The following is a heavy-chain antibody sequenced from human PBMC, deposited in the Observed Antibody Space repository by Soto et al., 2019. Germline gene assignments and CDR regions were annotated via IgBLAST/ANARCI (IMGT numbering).Heavy chain of an antibody. CDR2: IYYSGST. D-gene: IGHD4-17*01. Sequence: QVQLQESGPGLVKPSETLSLTCTVSGGSVSSGSYYWSWIRQPPGKGLEWIGYIYYSGSTNYNPPLKSRVTMSVDTSKNQFSLKLSSVTAADTAVYYCAREIYGDYCAFDIWGQGTMVTVSS. CDR1: GGSVSSGSYY. CDR3: AREIYGDYCAFDI. V-gene: IGHV4-61*01. J-gene: IGHJ3*02.